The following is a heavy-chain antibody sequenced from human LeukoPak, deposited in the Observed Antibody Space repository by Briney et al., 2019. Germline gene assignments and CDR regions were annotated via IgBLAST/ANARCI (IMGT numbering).Heavy chain of an antibody. CDR1: GFTFSSYW. D-gene: IGHD5-18*01. Sequence: GGSLRLSCAASGFTFSSYWMHWVRQAPGKGLVWVSRINSDGSSTSYADSGKGRFTISRDNAKNTLYLQMNSQRAEDTAVYYCAREGYSYGPLYFDYWGQGTLVTVSS. V-gene: IGHV3-74*01. CDR3: AREGYSYGPLYFDY. J-gene: IGHJ4*02. CDR2: INSDGSST.